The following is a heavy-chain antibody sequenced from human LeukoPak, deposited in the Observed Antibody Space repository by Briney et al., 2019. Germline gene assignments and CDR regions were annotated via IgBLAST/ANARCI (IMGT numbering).Heavy chain of an antibody. CDR1: GGSISRSTHY. J-gene: IGHJ1*01. CDR2: IYYSGNT. D-gene: IGHD2-15*01. Sequence: SETLSLTCTVSGGSISRSTHYWGWIRQPPGKGLEWIGSIYYSGNTYYNPSLKSRVTVSVDTSKNQFSLKLASVTAADTAVYYCARQGDCGGGSCYSSEFFHHWGQGTLVTVSS. V-gene: IGHV4-39*01. CDR3: ARQGDCGGGSCYSSEFFHH.